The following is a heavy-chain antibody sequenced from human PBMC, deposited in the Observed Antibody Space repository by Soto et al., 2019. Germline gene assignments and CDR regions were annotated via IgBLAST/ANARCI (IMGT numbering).Heavy chain of an antibody. V-gene: IGHV1-58*01. Sequence: ASVKVSCKASGFTFTSSAVQWVRQARGQRLEWIGWIVVGSGNTNYAQKFQERVTITRDMSTSTAYMELSSPRSEDTAVYYCAAEQKTALDAFDIWGQGTMVTVSS. D-gene: IGHD2-21*02. J-gene: IGHJ3*02. CDR2: IVVGSGNT. CDR3: AAEQKTALDAFDI. CDR1: GFTFTSSA.